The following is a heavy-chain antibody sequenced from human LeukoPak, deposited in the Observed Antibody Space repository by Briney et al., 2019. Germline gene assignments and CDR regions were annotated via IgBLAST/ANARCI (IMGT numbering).Heavy chain of an antibody. D-gene: IGHD3-22*01. J-gene: IGHJ4*02. CDR2: INPNSGDT. V-gene: IGHV1-2*02. Sequence: ASVKVSCKASGYTFTGYYIHWVRQAPGQGLEWMGWINPNSGDTNSARKFQGRVTMTRDTSISTAYMELSRLRSDDTAVYYCARIVVTGYFDYWGQGTLVTVSS. CDR1: GYTFTGYY. CDR3: ARIVVTGYFDY.